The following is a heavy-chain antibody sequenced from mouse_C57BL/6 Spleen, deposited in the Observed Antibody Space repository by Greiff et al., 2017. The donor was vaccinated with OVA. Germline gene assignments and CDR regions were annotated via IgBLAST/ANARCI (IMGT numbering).Heavy chain of an antibody. J-gene: IGHJ1*03. D-gene: IGHD1-1*01. V-gene: IGHV1-54*01. Sequence: QVQLQQSGAELVRPGTSVKVSCKASGYAFTNYLIEWVKQRPGQGLEWIGVINPGSGGTNYNEKFKGKATLTADKSSSTAYMQLSSLTSEDSAVYFCARDYGSSSFDVWGTGTTVTVSS. CDR3: ARDYGSSSFDV. CDR2: INPGSGGT. CDR1: GYAFTNYL.